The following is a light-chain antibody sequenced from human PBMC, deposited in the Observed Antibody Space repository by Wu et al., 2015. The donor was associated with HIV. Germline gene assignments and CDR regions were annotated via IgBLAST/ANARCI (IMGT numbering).Light chain of an antibody. V-gene: IGKV3-11*01. CDR3: QHYNNLPLT. CDR2: DAS. Sequence: EIVLTQSPATLSLSPGETATLSRRASQSISSYLAWYQQKPGQAPRLLIYDASNRATGIPARFSGSGSGTDFTLTISSLEPEDVAVYHCQHYNNLPLTFGGGTKVEIK. CDR1: QSISSY. J-gene: IGKJ4*01.